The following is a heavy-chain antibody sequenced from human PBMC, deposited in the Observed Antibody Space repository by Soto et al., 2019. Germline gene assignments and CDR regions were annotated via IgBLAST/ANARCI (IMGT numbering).Heavy chain of an antibody. CDR3: ARGQPIVGAILGGYYYYGMDV. V-gene: IGHV4-34*01. J-gene: IGHJ6*02. D-gene: IGHD1-26*01. CDR1: GGSFSGYY. CDR2: TNHSGGT. Sequence: PSETLSLTCAVYGGSFSGYYWSWIRQPPGKGLEWIGETNHSGGTNYNPSLKSRVTISVDTSKNQFSLKLSSVTAADTAVYYRARGQPIVGAILGGYYYYGMDVWGQGTTVTVSS.